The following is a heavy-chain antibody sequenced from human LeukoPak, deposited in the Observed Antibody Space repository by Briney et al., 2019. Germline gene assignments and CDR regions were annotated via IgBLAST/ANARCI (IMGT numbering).Heavy chain of an antibody. J-gene: IGHJ4*02. Sequence: SETLSLTCTVSGGSISSYYWSWIRQPPGKGLEWIGYIYYSGSTNYNPSLKSRVTISVDASKNQFSLKLSSVTAADTAVYYCARHGGCGDLRNWGQGTLVTVSS. V-gene: IGHV4-59*08. CDR1: GGSISSYY. D-gene: IGHD4-17*01. CDR2: IYYSGST. CDR3: ARHGGCGDLRN.